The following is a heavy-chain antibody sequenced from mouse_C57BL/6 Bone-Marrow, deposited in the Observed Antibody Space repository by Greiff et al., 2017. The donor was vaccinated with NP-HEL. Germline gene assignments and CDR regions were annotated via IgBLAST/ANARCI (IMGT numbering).Heavy chain of an antibody. CDR2: ISDGGSYT. CDR3: ARPGYYGSSYWYFDV. D-gene: IGHD1-1*01. V-gene: IGHV5-4*01. Sequence: VQLQQSGGGLVKPGGSLKLSCAASGFTFSSYAMSWVRQTPEKRLEWVATISDGGSYTYYPDNVKGRFTISRDNAKNNLYLQMSHLKSEDTAMYYCARPGYYGSSYWYFDVWGTGTTVTVSS. CDR1: GFTFSSYA. J-gene: IGHJ1*03.